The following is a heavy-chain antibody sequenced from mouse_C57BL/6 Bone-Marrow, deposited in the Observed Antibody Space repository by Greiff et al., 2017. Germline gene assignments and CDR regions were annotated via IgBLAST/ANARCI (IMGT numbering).Heavy chain of an antibody. D-gene: IGHD1-1*01. J-gene: IGHJ2*01. V-gene: IGHV1-69*01. CDR3: AREGDYDGKDFDY. CDR1: GYTFTSYW. CDR2: IDPSDSYT. Sequence: VQLQQPGAELVMPGASVKLSCKASGYTFTSYWMHWVKQRPGQGLEWIGEIDPSDSYTNYNQKFKGKSTLTVDKSSSTAYMQLSSLTSEDSAVYYCAREGDYDGKDFDYWGQGTTLTVSS.